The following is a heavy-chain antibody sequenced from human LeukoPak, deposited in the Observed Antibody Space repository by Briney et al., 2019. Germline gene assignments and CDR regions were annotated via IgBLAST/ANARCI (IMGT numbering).Heavy chain of an antibody. J-gene: IGHJ6*04. CDR3: AELGITMIGGV. CDR1: GFTFNNYA. Sequence: PGGSLRLSCAASGFTFNNYAIHWVRQAPGKGLEWVAVISYNGSNRYYGDSVKGRFTISRDNAKNSLYLQMNSLRAEDTAVYYCAELGITMIGGVWGKGTTVTISS. V-gene: IGHV3-30*18. CDR2: ISYNGSNR. D-gene: IGHD3-10*02.